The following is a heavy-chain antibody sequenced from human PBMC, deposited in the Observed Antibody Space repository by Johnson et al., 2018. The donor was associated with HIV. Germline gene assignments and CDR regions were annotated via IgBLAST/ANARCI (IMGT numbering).Heavy chain of an antibody. D-gene: IGHD3-10*01. CDR3: AKEGRDTDAFEI. CDR1: GFTFSSYA. Sequence: QVQLVESGGGVVQPGRSLRLSCAASGFTFSSYAMHWVRQAPGKGLEWVAVISYDGSNKYYADSVKGRFSISRDNSKNTLYLQMNSLRTEDTAIYYCAKEGRDTDAFEIWGQGTLVTVSS. V-gene: IGHV3-30-3*01. CDR2: ISYDGSNK. J-gene: IGHJ3*02.